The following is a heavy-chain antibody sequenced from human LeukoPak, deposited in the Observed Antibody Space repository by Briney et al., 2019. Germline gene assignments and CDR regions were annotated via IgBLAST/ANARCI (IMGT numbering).Heavy chain of an antibody. CDR3: ARGLYSSSPQY. CDR2: IIQDGSEK. J-gene: IGHJ4*02. Sequence: AGGSLRLSCAASGFTFTSYWMHWVRQAPGKGLEWVASIIQDGSEKNYVDSVKGRFTISRGNAKSSVFLQMNSLRVEDTAVYYCARGLYSSSPQYWGQGILVTVSS. D-gene: IGHD6-13*01. CDR1: GFTFTSYW. V-gene: IGHV3-7*01.